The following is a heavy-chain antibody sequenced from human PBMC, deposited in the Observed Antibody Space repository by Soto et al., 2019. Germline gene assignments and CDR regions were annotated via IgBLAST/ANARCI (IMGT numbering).Heavy chain of an antibody. V-gene: IGHV1-69*13. J-gene: IGHJ6*02. D-gene: IGHD4-4*01. Sequence: SVKVSCKASGGTFSSYAIIWVRQAPGQGLEWMGGIIPIFGTANYAQKFQGRVTITADESTSTAYMELSSLRSEDTAVYYCARVLDYRGNYYYYGMDVWGQGTTVTVSS. CDR1: GGTFSSYA. CDR3: ARVLDYRGNYYYYGMDV. CDR2: IIPIFGTA.